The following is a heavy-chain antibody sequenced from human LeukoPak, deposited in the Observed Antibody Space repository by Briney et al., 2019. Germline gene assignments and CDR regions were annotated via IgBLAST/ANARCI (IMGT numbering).Heavy chain of an antibody. D-gene: IGHD1-1*01. J-gene: IGHJ5*02. CDR2: IYHSGST. CDR3: ARDQTGLYNWFDP. CDR1: GGSISSNSW. V-gene: IGHV4-4*02. Sequence: PSGTLSLTCAVSGGSISSNSWCSWVRQPPGKGLEWIGEIYHSGSTNYNPSLKSRVTISVDKSKNQFSLKPSSVTAADTAVYYCARDQTGLYNWFDPWGQGILVTVSS.